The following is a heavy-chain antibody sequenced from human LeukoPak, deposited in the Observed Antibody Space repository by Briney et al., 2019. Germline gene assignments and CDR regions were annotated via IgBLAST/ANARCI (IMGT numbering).Heavy chain of an antibody. CDR3: ARGGGGGAMGGLYYFDY. Sequence: PGRSLSLSCAASGFTFSSYAMHWVRQAPGKGLEWVAVISYDGSNKYYADSVKGRFAISRDNSKNTLYLRMDSLRAEDTAVYYCARGGGGGAMGGLYYFDYWGQGTLVTVSS. J-gene: IGHJ4*02. CDR1: GFTFSSYA. V-gene: IGHV3-30*03. D-gene: IGHD3-16*01. CDR2: ISYDGSNK.